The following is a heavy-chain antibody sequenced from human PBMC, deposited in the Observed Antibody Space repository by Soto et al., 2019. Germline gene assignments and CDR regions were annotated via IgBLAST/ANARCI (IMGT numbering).Heavy chain of an antibody. CDR3: AGDRVDYYDSSGQTTGMDV. D-gene: IGHD3-22*01. Sequence: SETLSLTCTVSGGSISSGDYYWSWIRQPPGKGLEWIGYIYYSGSTYYNPSLKSRVTISVDTSKNQFSLKLSSVTAADTAVYYCAGDRVDYYDSSGQTTGMDVWGQGTTVTVSS. J-gene: IGHJ6*02. CDR2: IYYSGST. V-gene: IGHV4-30-4*01. CDR1: GGSISSGDYY.